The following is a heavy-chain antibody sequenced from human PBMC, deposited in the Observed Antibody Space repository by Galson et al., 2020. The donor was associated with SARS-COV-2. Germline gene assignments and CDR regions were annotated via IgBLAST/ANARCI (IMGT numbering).Heavy chain of an antibody. CDR3: AKDLSMAVFGVVTEYYMDV. CDR1: GFTFSNYG. CDR2: IWYDGSNK. D-gene: IGHD3-3*01. J-gene: IGHJ6*03. Sequence: GGSLRLSCAASGFTFSNYGMHWVRQAPGKGLEWVAVIWYDGSNKYYADSVKGRFTISRDNSKNTLYLQMNSLRAEDTAVYYCAKDLSMAVFGVVTEYYMDVWGKGTTVTVSS. V-gene: IGHV3-33*06.